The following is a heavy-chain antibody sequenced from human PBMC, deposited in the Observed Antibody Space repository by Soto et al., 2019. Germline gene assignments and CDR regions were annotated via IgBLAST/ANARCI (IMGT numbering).Heavy chain of an antibody. V-gene: IGHV1-69*01. CDR1: GGTFSSYA. J-gene: IGHJ5*02. D-gene: IGHD3-10*01. CDR2: IIPICGTA. CDR3: ARGKTHYYGSGSYGWFDP. Sequence: QVQLVQSGAEVKKPGSSVTVSCKASGGTFSSYAISWVRQAPGQGLEWMGGIIPICGTANYAQKFQGRVTITADESTSTAYMELSSLRSEDTAVYYCARGKTHYYGSGSYGWFDPWGQGTLVTVSS.